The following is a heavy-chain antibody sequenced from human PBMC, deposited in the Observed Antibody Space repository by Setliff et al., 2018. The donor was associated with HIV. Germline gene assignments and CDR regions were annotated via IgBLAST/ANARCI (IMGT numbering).Heavy chain of an antibody. V-gene: IGHV1-69*10. CDR1: GGTFSSYA. Sequence: ASVKVSCKASGGTFSSYAISWVRQAPGQGLEWMGGIIPILTIANYAQKFQGRVTITADESTSTAYMELSSLRSEDTAVYYCAIGYSPTFYYYDSSGTVDYWGQGTLVTVSS. D-gene: IGHD3-22*01. CDR3: AIGYSPTFYYYDSSGTVDY. CDR2: IIPILTIA. J-gene: IGHJ4*02.